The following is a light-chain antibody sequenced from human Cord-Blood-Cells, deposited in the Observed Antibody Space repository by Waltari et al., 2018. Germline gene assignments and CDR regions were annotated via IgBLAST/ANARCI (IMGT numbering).Light chain of an antibody. J-gene: IGKJ3*01. CDR1: QSVLYSSNNKNY. CDR3: QQYYSTPFT. V-gene: IGKV4-1*01. Sequence: DIVMTQSPDSLAVSLGERATINCKSSQSVLYSSNNKNYLAWYQQKRGQPPKLLIYWASTRESGVPDRFSGSGSGTDFTLTINSLQAEDVAVYYCQQYYSTPFTFGPGTKVDIK. CDR2: WAS.